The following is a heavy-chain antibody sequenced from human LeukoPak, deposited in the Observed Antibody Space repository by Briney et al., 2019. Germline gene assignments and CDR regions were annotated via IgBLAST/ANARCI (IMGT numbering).Heavy chain of an antibody. D-gene: IGHD2-15*01. CDR2: IKKTGSET. Sequence: ETLSLTCAVYGGSFSGYDWSWVRQAPGKGLEWVAYIKKTGSETYYVDSVKGRFTITRDNTRNSLFLQMYSLRAEDTAVYFCAREDGYCSGGNCYSYFDSWGQGTLVTVSS. CDR1: GGSFSGYD. CDR3: AREDGYCSGGNCYSYFDS. V-gene: IGHV3-7*01. J-gene: IGHJ4*02.